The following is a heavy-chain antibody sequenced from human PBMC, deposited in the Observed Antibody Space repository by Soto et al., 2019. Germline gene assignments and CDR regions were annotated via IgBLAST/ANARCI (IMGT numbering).Heavy chain of an antibody. V-gene: IGHV3-30-3*01. Sequence: GGSLRLSCAASGSTFSSYAMHWVRQAPGKGLEWVAVISYDGSNKYYADSVKGRFTISRDNSKNTLYLQMNSLRAEDTAVYYCARDYYDSSGYSRVFGYWGQGTLVTVSS. J-gene: IGHJ4*02. CDR2: ISYDGSNK. CDR3: ARDYYDSSGYSRVFGY. CDR1: GSTFSSYA. D-gene: IGHD3-22*01.